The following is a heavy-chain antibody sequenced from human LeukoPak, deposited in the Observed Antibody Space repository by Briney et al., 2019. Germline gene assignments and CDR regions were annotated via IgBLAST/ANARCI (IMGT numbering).Heavy chain of an antibody. Sequence: PSETLSLTCAVYGGSFSGYYWSWIRQPPGKGLEWIGEINHSGSTNYNPSLKSRVTISVDTSKNQFSLKLSSVTAADTAVYYCARYSGYEGFDYWGQGTLVTVSS. D-gene: IGHD5-12*01. CDR1: GGSFSGYY. V-gene: IGHV4-34*01. CDR2: INHSGST. CDR3: ARYSGYEGFDY. J-gene: IGHJ4*02.